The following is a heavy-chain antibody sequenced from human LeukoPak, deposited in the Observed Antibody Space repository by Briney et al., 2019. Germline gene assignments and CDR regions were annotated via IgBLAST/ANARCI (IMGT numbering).Heavy chain of an antibody. CDR3: ARDPNYGYYVDY. CDR2: INCNGSST. Sequence: GGSLRLSCAASGFTFNDYGMNWVRQAPGKGLEWVSCINCNGSSTCYADSVKGRFTISRDNAKNTLYLQMNSLRAEDTAVYYCARDPNYGYYVDYWGQGTLVSVSS. V-gene: IGHV3-20*04. CDR1: GFTFNDYG. D-gene: IGHD4-17*01. J-gene: IGHJ4*02.